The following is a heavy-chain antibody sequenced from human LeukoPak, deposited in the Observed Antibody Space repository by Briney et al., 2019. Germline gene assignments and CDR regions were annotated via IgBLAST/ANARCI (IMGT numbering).Heavy chain of an antibody. CDR3: ARARTPVLRYFGH. V-gene: IGHV3-74*01. Sequence: GGSLRLSCAASGFTFSNYWMHWVRQAPGKELVWVSHINSDESITSYADSVKGRFTISRDNAKNTLYLQMNSLRAEDTAVYYCARARTPVLRYFGHWGQGTLVIVSS. D-gene: IGHD4/OR15-4a*01. J-gene: IGHJ4*02. CDR1: GFTFSNYW. CDR2: INSDESIT.